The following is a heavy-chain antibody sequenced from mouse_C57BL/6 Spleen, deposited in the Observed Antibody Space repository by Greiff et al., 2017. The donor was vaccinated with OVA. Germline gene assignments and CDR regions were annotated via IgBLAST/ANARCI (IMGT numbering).Heavy chain of an antibody. D-gene: IGHD4-1*01. V-gene: IGHV1-64*01. CDR1: GYTFTSYW. Sequence: QVQLQQPGAELVKPGASVKLSCKASGYTFTSYWMHWVKQRPGQGLEWIGMIHPNSGSTNYNEKFKSKATLTVDKSSSTAYMQLSSLTSEDSAVYYCARSDLGRTCDYWGQGTTLTVSS. CDR2: IHPNSGST. J-gene: IGHJ2*01. CDR3: ARSDLGRTCDY.